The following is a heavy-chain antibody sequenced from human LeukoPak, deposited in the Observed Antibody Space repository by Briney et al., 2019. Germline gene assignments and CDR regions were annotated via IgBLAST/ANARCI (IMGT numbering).Heavy chain of an antibody. CDR2: INASGGTT. CDR1: GFTLDEYG. J-gene: IGHJ6*04. V-gene: IGHV3-20*04. Sequence: GESMRLSCAASGFTLDEYGMSWVRQAPGKGLEWVSGINASGGTTVYAESVKGRFTVSTDNAKNSLYLQVNSLRVADTALYYCARERFGSDYFLDGWGKGTTVTVYS. CDR3: ARERFGSDYFLDG. D-gene: IGHD3-16*01.